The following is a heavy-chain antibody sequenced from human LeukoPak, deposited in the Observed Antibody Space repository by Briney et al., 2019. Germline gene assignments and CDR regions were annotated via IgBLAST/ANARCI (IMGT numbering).Heavy chain of an antibody. J-gene: IGHJ5*02. CDR3: ARVYCGGDCGFDP. D-gene: IGHD2-21*02. Sequence: SVKVSCKASGGTFSSYAISWVRQAPGQGLEWMGRIIPILGIANYAQKFQGRVTITADKSTSTAYMGLSSLRSEDTAVYYCARVYCGGDCGFDPWGQGTLVTVSS. CDR1: GGTFSSYA. CDR2: IIPILGIA. V-gene: IGHV1-69*04.